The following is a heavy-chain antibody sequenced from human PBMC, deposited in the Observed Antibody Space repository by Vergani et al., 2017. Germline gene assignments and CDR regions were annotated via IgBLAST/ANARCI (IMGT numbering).Heavy chain of an antibody. CDR3: ARGTGSSYVY. J-gene: IGHJ4*02. CDR2: IKQDESEK. CDR1: GFTFSRYW. Sequence: EVQLVESGGGLVQPGGSLRLSCAASGFTFSRYWMSWVRQAPGKGLEWVANIKQDESEKHYVDSVKVRFTISRDNAKNALFLQMNGLRAEDTAVYYCARGTGSSYVYWGQGTLVTVSS. V-gene: IGHV3-7*01. D-gene: IGHD1-26*01.